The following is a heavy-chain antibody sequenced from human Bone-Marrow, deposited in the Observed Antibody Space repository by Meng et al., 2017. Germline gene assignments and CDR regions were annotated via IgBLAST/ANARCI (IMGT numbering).Heavy chain of an antibody. Sequence: SVKVSCKASGGTFSSYAISWVRQAPGQGLEWMGGIIPIFGTANYAQKLQGRVTITADESTSTAYMELSSLRSEDTAVYYCARINGPAYFDYWGQGTLVTVSS. CDR2: IIPIFGTA. CDR3: ARINGPAYFDY. CDR1: GGTFSSYA. J-gene: IGHJ4*02. V-gene: IGHV1-69*13.